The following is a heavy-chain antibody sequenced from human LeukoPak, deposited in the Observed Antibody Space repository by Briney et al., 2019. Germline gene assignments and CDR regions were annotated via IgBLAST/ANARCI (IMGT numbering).Heavy chain of an antibody. Sequence: PGGSLRLSCAASGFTFSNYDMTWVRHAPGKGLEWVSAISGRGADTYYADSVKGRFSISRDSSKNTLYLQMKSLRAEDTAVYYCAKAGTWRYYYMDVWGKGTTVTVSS. J-gene: IGHJ6*03. CDR3: AKAGTWRYYYMDV. CDR1: GFTFSNYD. V-gene: IGHV3-23*01. CDR2: ISGRGADT.